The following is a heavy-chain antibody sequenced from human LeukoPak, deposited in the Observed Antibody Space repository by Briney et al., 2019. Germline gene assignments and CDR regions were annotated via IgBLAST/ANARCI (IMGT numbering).Heavy chain of an antibody. D-gene: IGHD5-18*01. CDR3: ATARGDGRRDDDTAMKE. Sequence: SVKVSCKASGGTFSSYAISWVRQAPGQGLEWMGRIIPIFGTANYAQKFQGRVTITTDESTSTAYMELSSLRSEDTAVYYCATARGDGRRDDDTAMKEWGQGTLVTVSS. V-gene: IGHV1-69*05. J-gene: IGHJ4*02. CDR1: GGTFSSYA. CDR2: IIPIFGTA.